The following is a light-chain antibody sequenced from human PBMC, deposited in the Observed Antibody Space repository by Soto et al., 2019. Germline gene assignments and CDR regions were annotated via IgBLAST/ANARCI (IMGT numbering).Light chain of an antibody. V-gene: IGLV2-8*01. J-gene: IGLJ3*02. CDR2: EVN. CDR3: CSYAGNGAWV. CDR1: SSDVGGYNS. Sequence: QSALTQPPSASGSPGQSVTISCTGTSSDVGGYNSVSWYQQHSGKAPKLIIFEVNRRPSGVSDRFSGSKSGNTASLTISGLQAEDEGDFFCCSYAGNGAWVFGGGTKVTVL.